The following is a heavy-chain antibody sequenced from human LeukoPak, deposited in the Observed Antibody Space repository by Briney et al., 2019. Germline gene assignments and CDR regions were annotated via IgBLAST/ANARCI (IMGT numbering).Heavy chain of an antibody. CDR1: GFTFNSFA. CDR2: ILSNGGST. Sequence: PGGSLRLSCAASGFTFNSFAMHWVRQAPGKGLEHGSVILSNGGSTYYANSVKSRFTISRDNSKNTLYLQMGSLRAEDMAVYHCARSPYYDSSAYYDYWGQGTLVTVSS. V-gene: IGHV3-64*01. D-gene: IGHD3-22*01. J-gene: IGHJ4*02. CDR3: ARSPYYDSSAYYDY.